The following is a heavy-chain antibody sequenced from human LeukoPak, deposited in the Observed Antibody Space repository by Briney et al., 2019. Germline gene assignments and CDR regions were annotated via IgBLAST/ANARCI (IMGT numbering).Heavy chain of an antibody. Sequence: ASLKVSCKASGYTFTGYYMHWVRQAPGQGLEWMGWINPNSGGTNYAQKFQGRVTMTRDTSISTAYMELSRLRSDDTAVYYCARGYSYGYNDFAYWGQGTLVTVSS. V-gene: IGHV1-2*02. CDR3: ARGYSYGYNDFAY. CDR2: INPNSGGT. D-gene: IGHD5-18*01. CDR1: GYTFTGYY. J-gene: IGHJ4*02.